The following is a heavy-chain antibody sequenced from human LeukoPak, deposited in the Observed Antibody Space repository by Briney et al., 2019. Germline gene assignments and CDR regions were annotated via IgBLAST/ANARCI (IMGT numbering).Heavy chain of an antibody. Sequence: PGGSLRLSCAASGFAFSVYGMHWVRQAPGKGLEWVTFIQNDGSNKYYADSVKGRFTISRDNSKNTVYLQMNGLTTEDTAVYYCAKDQVTNWGQGTLVTVSS. V-gene: IGHV3-30*02. CDR2: IQNDGSNK. D-gene: IGHD4-23*01. CDR3: AKDQVTN. CDR1: GFAFSVYG. J-gene: IGHJ4*02.